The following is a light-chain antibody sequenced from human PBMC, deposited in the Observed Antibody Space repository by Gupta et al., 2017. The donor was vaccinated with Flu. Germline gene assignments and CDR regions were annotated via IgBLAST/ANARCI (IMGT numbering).Light chain of an antibody. V-gene: IGLV1-44*01. CDR1: SSNVGSNA. Sequence: GQRVTISCSGSSSNVGSNAVHWYQQVPGTAPKLLIYDNNQRPSGVPDRFSDSKSGTSASLAISGLQSEDEAHYYCAAWDDSLNGHYVFGTGT. J-gene: IGLJ1*01. CDR2: DNN. CDR3: AAWDDSLNGHYV.